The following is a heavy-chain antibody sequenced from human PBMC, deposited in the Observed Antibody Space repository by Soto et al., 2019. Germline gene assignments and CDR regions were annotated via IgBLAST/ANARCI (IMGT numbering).Heavy chain of an antibody. CDR3: ARGFCSGGSCYPGPPGFDY. J-gene: IGHJ4*02. CDR1: GGSFSGYY. V-gene: IGHV4-34*01. Sequence: QVQLQQWGAGLLKPSETLSLTCAVYGGSFSGYYWSWIRQPPGKGLEWIGEINHSGSTNYNPSLKSRVTISVDTSKNQFSLKLSSVTAADTAVYYCARGFCSGGSCYPGPPGFDYWGQGTLVTVSS. CDR2: INHSGST. D-gene: IGHD2-15*01.